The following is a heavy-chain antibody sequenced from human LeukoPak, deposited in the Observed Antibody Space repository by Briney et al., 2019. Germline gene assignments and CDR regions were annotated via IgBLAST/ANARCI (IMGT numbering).Heavy chain of an antibody. Sequence: QSGGSLRLSCAASGFTFSSYAMSWVRQAPGKGLEWVSAISGSGGSTYNADSVKGRFTISRDNSKNTLYLQMNSLRAEDTAVYYCAKDGAVPAWNWFDPWGQGTLVTVSS. CDR3: AKDGAVPAWNWFDP. J-gene: IGHJ5*02. CDR2: ISGSGGST. D-gene: IGHD2-2*01. V-gene: IGHV3-23*01. CDR1: GFTFSSYA.